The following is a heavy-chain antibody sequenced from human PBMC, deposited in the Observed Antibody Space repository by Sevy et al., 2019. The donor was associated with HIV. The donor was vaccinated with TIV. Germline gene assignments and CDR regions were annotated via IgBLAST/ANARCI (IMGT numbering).Heavy chain of an antibody. CDR3: SSGGGY. Sequence: GGSLRLSCAASGFSVGSYSMNWVRQAPGKGLEWVSFISFTTNNTYYGDSVKGRFTISRDNARNSVYLQMNSLRAEYTAVYYCSSGGGYWGQGTLVTVSS. CDR1: GFSVGSYS. V-gene: IGHV3-21*01. CDR2: ISFTTNNT. J-gene: IGHJ4*02. D-gene: IGHD3-16*01.